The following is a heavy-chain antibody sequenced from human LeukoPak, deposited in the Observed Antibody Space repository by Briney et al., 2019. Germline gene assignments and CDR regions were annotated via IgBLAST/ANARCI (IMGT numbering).Heavy chain of an antibody. V-gene: IGHV4-59*01. CDR1: GGSISSYY. D-gene: IGHD6-13*01. CDR2: IYYSGTT. Sequence: SETLSLTCTVSGGSISSYYWSWIRQPPGKGLECIGYIYYSGTTNYNPSLKSRVTISVDTSKNQFSLKLSSVTAADTAVYYCARGVYIAAAQYAYWGQGTLVTVSS. CDR3: ARGVYIAAAQYAY. J-gene: IGHJ4*02.